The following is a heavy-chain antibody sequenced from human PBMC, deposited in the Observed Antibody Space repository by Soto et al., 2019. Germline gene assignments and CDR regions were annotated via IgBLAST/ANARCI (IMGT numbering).Heavy chain of an antibody. D-gene: IGHD3-3*01. CDR3: ARDSRFLEWLLPFDY. CDR2: ISSSSSYI. V-gene: IGHV3-21*01. Sequence: EVQLVESGGGLVKPGGSLRLSCAASGFTFSSYSMNWVRQAPGKGLEWVSSISSSSSYIYYADSVKGRFTISRDNAKNSLYLQMNSLRAEDTAVYYCARDSRFLEWLLPFDYWGQGTLVTVSS. CDR1: GFTFSSYS. J-gene: IGHJ4*02.